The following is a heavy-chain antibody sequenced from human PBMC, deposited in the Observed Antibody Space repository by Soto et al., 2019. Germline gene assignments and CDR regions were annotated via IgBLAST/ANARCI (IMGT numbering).Heavy chain of an antibody. D-gene: IGHD5-18*01. Sequence: GGSLRLSCTASGFIVTDTYMSWVRRTPAKGLQWVSGIFPGDATYYEDSVKGRFTISRDSAKNSIYLQMNSLTVEDTAIYYCASLDTARIQIAGYWGQGIQVTVSS. CDR2: IFPGDAT. J-gene: IGHJ4*02. CDR3: ASLDTARIQIAGY. V-gene: IGHV3-53*01. CDR1: GFIVTDTY.